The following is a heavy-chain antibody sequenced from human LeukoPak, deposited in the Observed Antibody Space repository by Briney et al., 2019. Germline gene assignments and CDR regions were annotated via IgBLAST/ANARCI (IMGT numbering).Heavy chain of an antibody. CDR1: GYSVSTDYY. J-gene: IGHJ3*02. CDR2: LYHSGNT. Sequence: QSSETLSLTCTVPGYSVSTDYYWGWIRQPPGKGLEWIGNLYHSGNTYYSPSLKSRVTISGDTSKHQFSLRLSSVTAADTAVYYCARGKDAFDIWGQGAMVTVSS. V-gene: IGHV4-38-2*02. CDR3: ARGKDAFDI.